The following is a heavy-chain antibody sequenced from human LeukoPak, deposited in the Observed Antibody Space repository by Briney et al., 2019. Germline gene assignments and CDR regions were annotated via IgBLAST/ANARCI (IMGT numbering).Heavy chain of an antibody. CDR2: IFTSGST. D-gene: IGHD3-22*01. V-gene: IGHV4-4*07. Sequence: SETLSLTRTVPGGSISSYYWSWIRQPAGEGLEWMGRIFTSGSTNYNASLKSRVTMSVDTSKHRFSLNRSSVTAAHTARYNCERDLGGDYYDSSGYYLEIPNNWFDPWGQGTLVTVSS. CDR3: ERDLGGDYYDSSGYYLEIPNNWFDP. CDR1: GGSISSYY. J-gene: IGHJ5*02.